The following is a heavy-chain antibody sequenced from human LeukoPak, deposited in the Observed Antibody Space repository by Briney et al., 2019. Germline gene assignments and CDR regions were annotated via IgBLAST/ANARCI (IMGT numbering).Heavy chain of an antibody. J-gene: IGHJ4*02. Sequence: GSLRLSCAASGFTFSNYWMSWVRQAPGKGLEWVANIRQDGSDKYYVESVKGRFTISRDNTKNSLFLQMNSLRAEDTAVYYCARESPFDYWGQGTLVTVSS. CDR2: IRQDGSDK. CDR1: GFTFSNYW. V-gene: IGHV3-7*05. CDR3: ARESPFDY.